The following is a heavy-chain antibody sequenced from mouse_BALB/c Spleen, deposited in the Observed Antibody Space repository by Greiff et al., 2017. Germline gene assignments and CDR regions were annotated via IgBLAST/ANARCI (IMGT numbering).Heavy chain of an antibody. J-gene: IGHJ3*01. D-gene: IGHD1-2*01. CDR1: GFNITDTY. CDR3: ATHYYGYGAY. V-gene: IGHV14-3*02. CDR2: IDPANGNT. Sequence: VQLQQSGAELVKPGASVKLSCTASGFNITDTYMHWVKQRPEQGLEWIGRIDPANGNTKYDPKFQGKATITADTSSNTAYLQLSSLTSEDTAVYYCATHYYGYGAYWGQGTLVTVSA.